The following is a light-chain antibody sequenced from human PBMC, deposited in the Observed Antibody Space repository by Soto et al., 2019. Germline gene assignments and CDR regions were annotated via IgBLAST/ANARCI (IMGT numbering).Light chain of an antibody. CDR1: QDITNY. J-gene: IGKJ3*01. CDR3: QQYDNLPLT. CDR2: DAS. Sequence: DIQMTQSPSSLSASVRDRVTITCQASQDITNYLNWYQQKPGKAPKLLICDASNLEPGVPSRFSGSGSGTDFTFTISSLQHEDISTYYCQQYDNLPLTFGPGTKVDIK. V-gene: IGKV1-33*01.